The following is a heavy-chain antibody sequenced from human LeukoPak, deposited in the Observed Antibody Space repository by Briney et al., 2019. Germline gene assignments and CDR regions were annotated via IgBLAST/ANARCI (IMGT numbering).Heavy chain of an antibody. D-gene: IGHD1-1*01. J-gene: IGHJ4*02. V-gene: IGHV3-23*01. Sequence: GGSLRLSCAASGFTFSSYAMDWVRQAPGRGLEWVSLISASGGSTDYADSVKGRFTISRDNSKNTVYLQMNSLRVDHTAVFYCAKDPYNLYYFDYWGQGTLVTVSS. CDR2: ISASGGST. CDR3: AKDPYNLYYFDY. CDR1: GFTFSSYA.